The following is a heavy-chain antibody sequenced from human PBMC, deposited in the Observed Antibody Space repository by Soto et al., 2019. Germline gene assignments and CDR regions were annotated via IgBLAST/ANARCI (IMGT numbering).Heavy chain of an antibody. CDR2: ILHSVNT. CDR3: AREEGGPKVRETFHH. J-gene: IGHJ1*01. Sequence: QVQLQESGPWLVKHSGTLSLTCAVSGGSISSSNWCSWVRKPPGKVLEWIGEILHSVNTNYKPSLSSRVTISVDWSKNQFSLRLRSVTAADTAGYYGAREEGGPKVRETFHHWGQGTLVTFSS. CDR1: GGSISSSNW. D-gene: IGHD1-26*01. V-gene: IGHV4-4*02.